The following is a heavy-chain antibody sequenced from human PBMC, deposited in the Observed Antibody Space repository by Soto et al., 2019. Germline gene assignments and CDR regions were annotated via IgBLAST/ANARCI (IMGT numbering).Heavy chain of an antibody. D-gene: IGHD6-6*01. CDR2: ISSSGSTI. CDR1: GFTFSDYY. Sequence: PGGSLRLSCAASGFTFSDYYMSWIRQAPGKGLEWVSYISSSGSTIYYADSVKGRFTISRDNAKNSLYLQMNSLRAEDTAVYYCARDTSYSSWDYYYYYMDVWGKGTTVTVSS. J-gene: IGHJ6*03. V-gene: IGHV3-11*01. CDR3: ARDTSYSSWDYYYYYMDV.